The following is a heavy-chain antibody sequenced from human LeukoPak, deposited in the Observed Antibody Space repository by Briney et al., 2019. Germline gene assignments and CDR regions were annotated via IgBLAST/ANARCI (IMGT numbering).Heavy chain of an antibody. Sequence: QPGGSLRLSCSASGFTFSSYAMHWVRQAPGKGLEYVSAISGSGGATYYADSVKGRFTISRDNSKNTLYLQMSSLRPEDTAVYYCVSLPRTTVTTPGDYWGQGTLVTVSS. V-gene: IGHV3-64D*06. CDR3: VSLPRTTVTTPGDY. D-gene: IGHD4-17*01. J-gene: IGHJ4*02. CDR2: ISGSGGAT. CDR1: GFTFSSYA.